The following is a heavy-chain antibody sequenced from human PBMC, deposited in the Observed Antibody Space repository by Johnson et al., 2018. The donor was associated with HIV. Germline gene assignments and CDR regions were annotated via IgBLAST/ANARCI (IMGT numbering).Heavy chain of an antibody. D-gene: IGHD3-16*01. J-gene: IGHJ3*02. CDR2: IWYDGSNK. CDR3: AKDLVTGRGDDAFDI. CDR1: GFTFSSYG. Sequence: QEQLVESGGGVVQPGRSLRLSCTASGFTFSSYGIHWVRQAPGKGLEWVALIWYDGSNKYYADSVKGRFTISRDNSKNTLYLQMNSLRAEDTAVYYCAKDLVTGRGDDAFDIWGQGTMVTVSS. V-gene: IGHV3-33*06.